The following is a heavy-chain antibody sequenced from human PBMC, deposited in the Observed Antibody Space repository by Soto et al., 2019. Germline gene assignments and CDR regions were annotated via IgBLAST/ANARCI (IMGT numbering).Heavy chain of an antibody. V-gene: IGHV4-34*01. CDR2: INHSGST. J-gene: IGHJ6*03. CDR1: GGSFSGYY. Sequence: SETRSLTCAVYGGSFSGYYWSWIRQPPGKGLEWIGEINHSGSTNYNPSLKSRVTISVDTSRNQFSLKLTSVTAADTAVYYCARLWLYYYYMDVWGTGTTVTVSS. D-gene: IGHD3-16*01. CDR3: ARLWLYYYYMDV.